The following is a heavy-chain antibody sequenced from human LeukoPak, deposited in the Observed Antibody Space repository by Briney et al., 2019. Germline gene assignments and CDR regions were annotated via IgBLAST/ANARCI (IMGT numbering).Heavy chain of an antibody. CDR3: ARELFTNHRILDY. CDR2: IYSGGST. CDR1: GLTVSSNY. J-gene: IGHJ4*02. Sequence: PGGSLRLSCAASGLTVSSNYMSWVRQAPGKGLEWVSLIYSGGSTYYADSVKGRFTISRDNSENTLSLQMNSLRAEGTAVYYCARELFTNHRILDYWGQGTLVTVSS. D-gene: IGHD2/OR15-2a*01. V-gene: IGHV3-66*01.